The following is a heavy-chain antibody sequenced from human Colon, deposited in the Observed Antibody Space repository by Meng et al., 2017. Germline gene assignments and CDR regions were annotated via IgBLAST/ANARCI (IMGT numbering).Heavy chain of an antibody. CDR3: ARDSYYGSGSYSVLYYYYGMDV. V-gene: IGHV1-18*01. CDR1: GYTFTSYG. D-gene: IGHD3-10*01. Sequence: ASVKVSCKASGYTFTSYGISWVRQAPGQGLEWMGWISAYNGNTNYAQKLQGRVTMTTDTSTSTAYMALRSLRSDDTAVYYCARDSYYGSGSYSVLYYYYGMDVWGQGTTVTVSS. CDR2: ISAYNGNT. J-gene: IGHJ6*02.